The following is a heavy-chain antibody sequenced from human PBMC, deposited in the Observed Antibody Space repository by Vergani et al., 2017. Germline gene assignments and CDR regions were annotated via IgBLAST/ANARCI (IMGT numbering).Heavy chain of an antibody. CDR2: INWNSDSI. CDR3: ARSLVAGKGGY. V-gene: IGHV3-48*01. D-gene: IGHD6-19*01. J-gene: IGHJ4*02. CDR1: GFRVTTYY. Sequence: VELLESGGGLAQPGGSLRVSCSASGFRVTTYYMSWVRQAPGKGLEWVSGINWNSDSIAYADSVKGRFTISRDNAKNSLYLEMNSLRVEDTAVYFCARSLVAGKGGYWGQGTRVAVSS.